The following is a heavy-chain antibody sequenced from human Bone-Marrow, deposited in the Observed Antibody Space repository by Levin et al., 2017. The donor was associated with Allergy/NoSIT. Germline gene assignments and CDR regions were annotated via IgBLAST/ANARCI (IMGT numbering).Heavy chain of an antibody. V-gene: IGHV4-34*01. CDR2: INHSGST. Sequence: SQTLSLTCAVSGAPFGAYHWSWIRQPPGKALEWIGEINHSGSTNYNPSFKSRITISQDTSKKQLSLRLSSVTAADTAVYYCARGVFEFDSGSYYNSGCQHWGQGTLVTVTS. CDR1: GAPFGAYH. D-gene: IGHD3-10*01. J-gene: IGHJ1*01. CDR3: ARGVFEFDSGSYYNSGCQH.